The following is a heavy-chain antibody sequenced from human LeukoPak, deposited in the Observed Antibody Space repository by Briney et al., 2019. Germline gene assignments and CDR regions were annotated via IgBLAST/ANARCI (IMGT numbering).Heavy chain of an antibody. CDR2: IRYDGSNK. CDR3: AKVGTYYDVDY. CDR1: GFTFSSYG. D-gene: IGHD3-22*01. J-gene: IGHJ4*02. V-gene: IGHV3-30*02. Sequence: GVSLRLSCAASGFTFSSYGMHWVRQAPGKGLKWVAFIRYDGSNKYYADSVKGRFTISRDNSKNTLYLQMNSLRAEDTAVYYCAKVGTYYDVDYWGQGTLVTVSS.